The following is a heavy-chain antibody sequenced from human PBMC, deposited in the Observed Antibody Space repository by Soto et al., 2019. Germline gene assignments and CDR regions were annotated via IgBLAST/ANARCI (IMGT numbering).Heavy chain of an antibody. J-gene: IGHJ6*03. Sequence: QVQLQQWGAGLLKPSETLSLTCAVYGGSFSGYYWSWIRQPPGKGLEWIGEINHSGSTNYNPSLKSRVTLSVDTSKNQFSLKLSSVTAADTAVYYCARASGYCSGGSCADDRYYSCYMDVWGKGTTVTVSS. D-gene: IGHD2-15*01. CDR2: INHSGST. V-gene: IGHV4-34*01. CDR1: GGSFSGYY. CDR3: ARASGYCSGGSCADDRYYSCYMDV.